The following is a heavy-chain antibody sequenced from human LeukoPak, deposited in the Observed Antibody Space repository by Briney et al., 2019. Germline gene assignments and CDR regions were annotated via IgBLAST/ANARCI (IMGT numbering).Heavy chain of an antibody. V-gene: IGHV1-69*05. Sequence: SVKVSCKASGGTFSSYAISWVRQAPGQGLEWMGGIIPIFGTANYAQKFQGRVTITTDESTSTAYMELSSLRSEDTAVYYCARGPTRRQTYTTKNWFDPWGQGTLVTVSS. CDR1: GGTFSSYA. J-gene: IGHJ5*02. CDR3: ARGPTRRQTYTTKNWFDP. D-gene: IGHD1-1*01. CDR2: IIPIFGTA.